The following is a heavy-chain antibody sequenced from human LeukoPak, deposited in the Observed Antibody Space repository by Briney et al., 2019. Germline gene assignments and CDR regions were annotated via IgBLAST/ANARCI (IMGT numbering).Heavy chain of an antibody. CDR3: AISLTGTTNYFDY. CDR1: GFTFSSYA. CDR2: ISGSGGST. J-gene: IGHJ4*02. V-gene: IGHV3-23*01. Sequence: TGGSLRLSCAVSGFTFSSYAMSWVRQAPGKGLEWVSAISGSGGSTYYADSVKGRFTISRDNSKNTLYLQMNSLRAEDTAVYYCAISLTGTTNYFDYWGQGTLVTVSS. D-gene: IGHD1-7*01.